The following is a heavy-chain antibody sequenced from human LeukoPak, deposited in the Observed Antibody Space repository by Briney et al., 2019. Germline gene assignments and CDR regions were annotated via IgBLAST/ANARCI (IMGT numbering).Heavy chain of an antibody. CDR3: ASPYYDILTGYYTGWFDP. CDR1: GGSIDNYY. D-gene: IGHD3-9*01. Sequence: SETLSLTCTVSGGSIDNYYWSWIRQPPGKGLEWIGYIYYSGSTNYNPSLKSRVTISVDTSKNQFSLKLSSVTAADTAVYYCASPYYDILTGYYTGWFDPWGQGTLVTVSS. CDR2: IYYSGST. J-gene: IGHJ5*02. V-gene: IGHV4-59*12.